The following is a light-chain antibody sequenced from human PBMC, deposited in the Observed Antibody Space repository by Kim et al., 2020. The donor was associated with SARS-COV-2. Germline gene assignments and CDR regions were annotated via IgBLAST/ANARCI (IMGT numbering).Light chain of an antibody. CDR1: QSITKW. V-gene: IGKV1-5*01. Sequence: SVSGGERLPIPCRASQSITKWLAWYQQKPGKAPKLLIYDAPSLKSGLPSRFSGSGFGTEFTLPNSSLQPDDFATYYCQQYNTSSYTFGPGTKLEI. CDR3: QQYNTSSYT. J-gene: IGKJ2*01. CDR2: DAP.